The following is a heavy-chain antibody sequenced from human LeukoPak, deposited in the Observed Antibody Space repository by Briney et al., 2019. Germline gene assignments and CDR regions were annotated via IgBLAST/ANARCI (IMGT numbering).Heavy chain of an antibody. CDR2: ISSSSSYI. V-gene: IGHV3-21*04. J-gene: IGHJ6*02. D-gene: IGHD6-19*01. CDR3: ARLDLSGWYDYYGMDV. Sequence: PGGSLRLSCAASGFTFKTYTMHWVRQAPGMGLEWVSSISSSSSYIFYADSVKGRFTISRDNSKNTLYLQMNSLRAEDTAVYYCARLDLSGWYDYYGMDVWGQGTTVTVSS. CDR1: GFTFKTYT.